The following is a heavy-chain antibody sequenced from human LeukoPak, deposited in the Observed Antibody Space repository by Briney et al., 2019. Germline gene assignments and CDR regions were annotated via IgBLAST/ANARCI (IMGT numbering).Heavy chain of an antibody. V-gene: IGHV4-30-4*08. J-gene: IGHJ3*02. Sequence: SETLSLTCTVSGGSVSSGDYYWGWIRQPPGKGLEWIGYIYYSGSTYYNPSLKSRVTISVDTSKNQFSLKLSSVTAADTAVYYCASPLYSGSYYDAFDIWGQGTMVTVSS. CDR1: GGSVSSGDYY. D-gene: IGHD1-26*01. CDR2: IYYSGST. CDR3: ASPLYSGSYYDAFDI.